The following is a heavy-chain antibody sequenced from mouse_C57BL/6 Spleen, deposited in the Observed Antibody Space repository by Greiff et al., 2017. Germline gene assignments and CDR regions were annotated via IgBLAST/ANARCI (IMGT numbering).Heavy chain of an antibody. D-gene: IGHD1-1*01. V-gene: IGHV5-4*01. J-gene: IGHJ1*03. Sequence: EVQGVESGGGLVKPGGSLKLSCAASGFTFSSYAMSWVRQTPETRLEWVATISDGGSYTYYPDNVKGRFTISRDNAKNNLYLQMSHLKSEDTAMYYCANYGSSYWYFDVWGTGTTVTVSS. CDR3: ANYGSSYWYFDV. CDR1: GFTFSSYA. CDR2: ISDGGSYT.